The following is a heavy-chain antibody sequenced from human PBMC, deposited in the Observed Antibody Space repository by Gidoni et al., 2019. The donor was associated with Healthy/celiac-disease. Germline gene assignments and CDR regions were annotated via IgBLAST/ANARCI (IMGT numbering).Heavy chain of an antibody. CDR2: ISSSSSTI. CDR1: GFTFRSYS. V-gene: IGHV3-48*02. J-gene: IGHJ5*02. Sequence: EVQLVESGGGLVQPGGSLRLSCAASGFTFRSYSMNWVRQAPGKGLGWVSYISSSSSTIYYADSVKGRFTISRDNAKNSLYLQMNSLRDEDTAVYYCARDLVWLQSEVGWFDPWGQGTLVTVSS. D-gene: IGHD5-12*01. CDR3: ARDLVWLQSEVGWFDP.